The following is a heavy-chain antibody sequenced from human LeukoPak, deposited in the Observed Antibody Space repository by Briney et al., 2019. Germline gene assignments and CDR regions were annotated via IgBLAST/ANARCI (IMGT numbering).Heavy chain of an antibody. Sequence: ASVKVSCKASGYTFTRYYMYWVGQAPGQGLEWMGIINPSGGSATYAQKFQGRVTMTRDTSTNTVYMELSSLRSEDTAVYYCAGYNDYVDYWGQGTLVTVSS. V-gene: IGHV1-46*01. CDR2: INPSGGSA. CDR1: GYTFTRYY. D-gene: IGHD3-16*01. J-gene: IGHJ4*02. CDR3: AGYNDYVDY.